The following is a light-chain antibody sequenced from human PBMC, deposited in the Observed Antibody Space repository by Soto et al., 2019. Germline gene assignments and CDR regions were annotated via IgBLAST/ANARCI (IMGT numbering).Light chain of an antibody. J-gene: IGKJ2*01. CDR2: DAS. V-gene: IGKV1-5*01. Sequence: DVQMTQSPSTLSASIGDRVTFTCRARQSISRWLAWYQQRPGRAPNLLIYDASNLESGVPSRFSGSGSGAEFTLTINSLQPDDFATYYCQQYNSYPYTFGQGTKLEIK. CDR1: QSISRW. CDR3: QQYNSYPYT.